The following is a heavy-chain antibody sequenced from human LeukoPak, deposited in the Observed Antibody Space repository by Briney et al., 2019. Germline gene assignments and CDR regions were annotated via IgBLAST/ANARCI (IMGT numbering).Heavy chain of an antibody. V-gene: IGHV3-30*02. D-gene: IGHD2-2*01. CDR1: GFTFSSYG. J-gene: IGHJ4*02. CDR3: AKDEAYGSTPNYFDY. CDR2: IRYDGSNK. Sequence: PGGSLRLSCAASGFTFSSYGMHWVRQAPGKGLEWVEFIRYDGSNKYYADSVKGRFTISRDNSKNTLYLQMNSLRAEDTAVYYCAKDEAYGSTPNYFDYWGQGTLVTVSS.